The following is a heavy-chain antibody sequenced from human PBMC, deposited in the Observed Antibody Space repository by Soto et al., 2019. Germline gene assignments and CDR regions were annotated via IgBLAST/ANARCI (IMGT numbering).Heavy chain of an antibody. J-gene: IGHJ4*02. CDR3: ARALPTYSLPISYPEY. V-gene: IGHV1-18*01. D-gene: IGHD2-15*01. Sequence: QVQLVQSGAEVKKPGASVKVSCKASGYTFTSYGISWVRQAPGQGLEWMGWISAYNGNTNYAQKLQGRVTMTTDTPTSTADMALRSLRSDDTAVYYCARALPTYSLPISYPEYWGQGTLVTVSS. CDR1: GYTFTSYG. CDR2: ISAYNGNT.